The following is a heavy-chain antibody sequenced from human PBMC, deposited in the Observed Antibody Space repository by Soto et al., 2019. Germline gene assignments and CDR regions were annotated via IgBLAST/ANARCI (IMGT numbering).Heavy chain of an antibody. CDR1: GDTFTSHG. V-gene: IGHV1-18*04. CDR3: ARHPGFGVFSFGY. D-gene: IGHD3-3*01. CDR2: ISAYNGNT. J-gene: IGHJ4*02. Sequence: AERNIWYKASGDTFTSHGISWVQQAPGQGLEWMGWISAYNGNTNYAQKLQGRVTMTTDTSTSTAYMELRSLRSDDTAVYYCARHPGFGVFSFGYYGQGPLVTVS.